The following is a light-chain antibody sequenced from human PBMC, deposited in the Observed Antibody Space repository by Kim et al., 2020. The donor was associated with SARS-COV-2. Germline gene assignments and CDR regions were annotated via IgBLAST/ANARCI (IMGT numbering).Light chain of an antibody. CDR2: GAS. Sequence: EIVLTQSPGTLSLSPGERATLSCRASQTLSSDYLAWYQQKPGQAPRLLIYGASNRATGIPDSFSGSGSGTDFTLTISRLAPEDFAVYYGQQYDSSPQTFGQGTKLEI. CDR3: QQYDSSPQT. CDR1: QTLSSDY. J-gene: IGKJ2*01. V-gene: IGKV3-20*01.